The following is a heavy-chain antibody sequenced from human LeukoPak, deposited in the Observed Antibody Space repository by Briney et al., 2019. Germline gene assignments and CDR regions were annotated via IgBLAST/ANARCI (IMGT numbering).Heavy chain of an antibody. Sequence: SETLSLTCAVYGGSFSGYYWSWIRQPPGKGLEWIGEINHSGSTNYNPSLKSRVTISVDTSKNQFSLKLSSVTAADTAVYYCARMGLRYYYYYMDVRGKGTTVTVSS. V-gene: IGHV4-34*01. J-gene: IGHJ6*03. D-gene: IGHD5-12*01. CDR1: GGSFSGYY. CDR3: ARMGLRYYYYYMDV. CDR2: INHSGST.